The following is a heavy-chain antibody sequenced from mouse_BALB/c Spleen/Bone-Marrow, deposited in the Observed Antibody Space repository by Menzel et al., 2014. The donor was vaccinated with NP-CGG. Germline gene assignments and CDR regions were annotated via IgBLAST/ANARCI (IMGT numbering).Heavy chain of an antibody. V-gene: IGHV14-3*02. D-gene: IGHD2-1*01. CDR2: IDPANGNT. CDR1: GFNIKDTY. Sequence: EVQVVESGAELVKPGASVKLSCTASGFNIKDTYMNWVKQRPEQGLEWIGRIDPANGNTKYDPKFQGKATITADTSSNSAYLQLISLSSEDTAVYYCAREYYGSVAWYFDVWGAGTTVTVSS. CDR3: AREYYGSVAWYFDV. J-gene: IGHJ1*01.